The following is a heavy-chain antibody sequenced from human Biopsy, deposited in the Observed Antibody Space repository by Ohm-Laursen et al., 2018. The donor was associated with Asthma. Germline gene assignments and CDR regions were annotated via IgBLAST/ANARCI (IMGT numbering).Heavy chain of an antibody. CDR2: IWYDGSKK. CDR1: GFSISSYG. CDR3: ARGGKVPGSYFPSHWFTP. D-gene: IGHD3-10*01. Sequence: SLRLSCAASGFSISSYGMHWVRQAPGKGLEWVTLIWYDGSKKYYSESVKGRFTIARDNSKNTLYLQMNSLRVEDTAVYYCARGGKVPGSYFPSHWFTPWAREPWSPSPQ. J-gene: IGHJ5*02. V-gene: IGHV3-33*01.